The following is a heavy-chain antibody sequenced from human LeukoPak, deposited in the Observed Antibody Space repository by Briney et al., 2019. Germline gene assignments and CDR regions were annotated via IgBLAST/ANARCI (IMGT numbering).Heavy chain of an antibody. J-gene: IGHJ4*02. CDR3: ARDSMGAHYYDSSGPFDY. V-gene: IGHV3-48*04. Sequence: GGSLRLSCAASGFTFSSYSMNWVRQAPGKGLEWVSYISSSSSTIYYADSVKGRFTISRDNAKNSLYLQMNSLRAEDTAVYYCARDSMGAHYYDSSGPFDYWGQGTLVTVSS. CDR1: GFTFSSYS. CDR2: ISSSSSTI. D-gene: IGHD3-22*01.